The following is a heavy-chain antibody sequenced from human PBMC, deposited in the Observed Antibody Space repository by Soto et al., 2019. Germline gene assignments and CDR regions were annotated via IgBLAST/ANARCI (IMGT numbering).Heavy chain of an antibody. CDR3: ARSPDYGDYANLDT. V-gene: IGHV4-4*07. CDR1: GDSVSKYY. CDR2: IHSTRSP. D-gene: IGHD4-17*01. J-gene: IGHJ4*02. Sequence: XAILSLTCTVSGDSVSKYYWNWIRQPAGKGLEWIGRIHSTRSPNYNPSLKSRVTMSVDTSKNQFSLKLNLTSVTAADTAVYYCARSPDYGDYANLDTWGQGTLVTVSS.